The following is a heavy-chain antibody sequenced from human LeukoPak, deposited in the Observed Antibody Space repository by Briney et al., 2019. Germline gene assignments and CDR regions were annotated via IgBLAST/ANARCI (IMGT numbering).Heavy chain of an antibody. CDR1: RYTFTGYY. Sequence: ATVKVSCKASRYTFTGYYMHWVRQAPGQGLEWMGWINPNSGDTNYAQKFQGRVTMTRDTSITTAYMELSRLRSDDTAVYFCASGWSITGWYNNWFDPWGQGTLVTASS. V-gene: IGHV1-2*02. J-gene: IGHJ5*02. D-gene: IGHD6-19*01. CDR3: ASGWSITGWYNNWFDP. CDR2: INPNSGDT.